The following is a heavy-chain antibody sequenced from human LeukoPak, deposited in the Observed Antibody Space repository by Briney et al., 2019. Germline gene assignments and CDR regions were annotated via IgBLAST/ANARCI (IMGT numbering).Heavy chain of an antibody. Sequence: SETLSLTCTVSGGSISSSSYYWGWIRQPPGKGLEWIGSIYYSGSTYYNPSLKSRVTISVDTSKNQFSLKLSSVTAADTAVYYCARSAVTTDLRIDYWGQGTLVTVSS. CDR3: ARSAVTTDLRIDY. CDR2: IYYSGST. V-gene: IGHV4-39*01. D-gene: IGHD4-17*01. J-gene: IGHJ4*02. CDR1: GGSISSSSYY.